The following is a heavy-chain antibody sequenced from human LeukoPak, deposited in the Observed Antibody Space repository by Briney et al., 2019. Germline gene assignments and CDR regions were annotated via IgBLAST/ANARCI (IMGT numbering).Heavy chain of an antibody. J-gene: IGHJ4*02. CDR3: ARFEGGY. Sequence: GGSLRLSCTASGFTFNKYGLGWVRQAPGKGPELVAYISGSGGYTKYADLVQGRFTISGDNAQNSLYLQMNSLRAEDTAVYYCARFEGGYWGQGTLVTVSS. V-gene: IGHV3-21*01. CDR1: GFTFNKYG. CDR2: ISGSGGYT. D-gene: IGHD3-16*01.